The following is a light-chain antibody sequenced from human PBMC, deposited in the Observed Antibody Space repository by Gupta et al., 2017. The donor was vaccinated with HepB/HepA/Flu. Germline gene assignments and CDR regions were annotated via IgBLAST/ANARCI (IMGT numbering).Light chain of an antibody. Sequence: SSELTPDPAVTVPLGQTVTITCQGDSLRTYFASWYQQKPGQAPVLVMYGKDNRPSGIPGRFSGSDSGNTASLTIAGAQAEDEGDYYCHSRDSSGNLMIFGGGTKLTVL. CDR1: SLRTYF. J-gene: IGLJ2*01. V-gene: IGLV3-19*01. CDR2: GKD. CDR3: HSRDSSGNLMI.